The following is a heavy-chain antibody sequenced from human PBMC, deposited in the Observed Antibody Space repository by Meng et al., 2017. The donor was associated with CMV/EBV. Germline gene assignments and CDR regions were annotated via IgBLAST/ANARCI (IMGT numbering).Heavy chain of an antibody. CDR3: AREGICSSTSCYTYYYYGMDV. Sequence: GESLKISCAASGFTFSSYEVNWVRQAPGKGLEWVSYMSIGGYPVYYADSVRGRFTISRDNAKASLFLQMNSLRAEDTAVYYCAREGICSSTSCYTYYYYGMDVWGQGTTVTVSS. V-gene: IGHV3-48*03. CDR1: GFTFSSYE. J-gene: IGHJ6*02. D-gene: IGHD2-2*02. CDR2: MSIGGYPV.